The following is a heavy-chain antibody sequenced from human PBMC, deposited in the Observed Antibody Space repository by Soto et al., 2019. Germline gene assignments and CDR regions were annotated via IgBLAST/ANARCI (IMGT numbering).Heavy chain of an antibody. J-gene: IGHJ6*02. Sequence: PGGSLRLSCAASGFTFSSYGMHWVRQAPGKGLEWVAVISYDGSNKYYADSVKGRFTISRDNSKNTLYLQMNSLRAEDTAVYYCANLGKDLYYYYGMDVWGQGTTVTVSS. CDR3: ANLGKDLYYYYGMDV. V-gene: IGHV3-30*18. CDR2: ISYDGSNK. CDR1: GFTFSSYG. D-gene: IGHD2-15*01.